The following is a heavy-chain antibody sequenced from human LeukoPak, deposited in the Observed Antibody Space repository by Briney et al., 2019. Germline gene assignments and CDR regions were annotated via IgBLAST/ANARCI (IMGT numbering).Heavy chain of an antibody. J-gene: IGHJ6*02. CDR2: IYYSGST. Sequence: SETLSLTCTVSGGSISSYYWSWIRQPPGKGLEWIGYIYYSGSTNYNPSLKSRVTISEDTSKNQSFLKLSSVTAADTAVYYCARAKAHYYYYGMDVWGQGTTVTVSS. V-gene: IGHV4-59*08. CDR3: ARAKAHYYYYGMDV. CDR1: GGSISSYY.